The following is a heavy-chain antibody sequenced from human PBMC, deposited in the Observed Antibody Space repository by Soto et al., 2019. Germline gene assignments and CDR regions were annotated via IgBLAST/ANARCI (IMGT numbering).Heavy chain of an antibody. D-gene: IGHD1-7*01. CDR1: GDSVSSNSAA. Sequence: PSQTLSLTCAISGDSVSSNSAAWNWIRQSPSGGLEWLGRTYYRSKWYNDYAVSVKSRITINPDTSKNQFSLQLNSVTPEDTAVYYCARVESPGTTPDYGMDVWGQGTTVTVSS. CDR2: TYYRSKWYN. V-gene: IGHV6-1*01. CDR3: ARVESPGTTPDYGMDV. J-gene: IGHJ6*02.